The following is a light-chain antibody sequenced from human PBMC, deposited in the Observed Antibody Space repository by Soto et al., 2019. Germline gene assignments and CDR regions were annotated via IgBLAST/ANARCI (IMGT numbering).Light chain of an antibody. V-gene: IGKV3-20*01. CDR3: QQYHSSLWT. CDR2: NGS. J-gene: IGKJ1*01. Sequence: EIVVTQSPGTLSLSPGERATLSCRASQTVSSIYLAWYQQKPGQAPRLLIYNGSSRATGIPDRFSGSGSGTDFTLTISRLEPEDFAVYYCQQYHSSLWTFGQGTKVDIK. CDR1: QTVSSIY.